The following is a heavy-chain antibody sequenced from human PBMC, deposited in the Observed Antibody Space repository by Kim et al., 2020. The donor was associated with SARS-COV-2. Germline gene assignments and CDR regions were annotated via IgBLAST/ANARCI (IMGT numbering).Heavy chain of an antibody. D-gene: IGHD2-15*01. CDR1: GGSISSSSYY. CDR3: ARDLRASGGSSLGVVTTFDY. Sequence: SETLSLTCTVSGGSISSSSYYWGWIRQPPGKGLEWIGSIYYSGSTYYNPSLKSRVTISVDTSKNHFSLKLSSVTAADTAVYYCARDLRASGGSSLGVVTTFDYWGQGTLVTVSS. CDR2: IYYSGST. J-gene: IGHJ4*02. V-gene: IGHV4-39*07.